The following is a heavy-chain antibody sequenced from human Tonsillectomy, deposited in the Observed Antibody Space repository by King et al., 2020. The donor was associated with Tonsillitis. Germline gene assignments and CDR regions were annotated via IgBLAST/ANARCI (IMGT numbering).Heavy chain of an antibody. J-gene: IGHJ3*02. D-gene: IGHD5-24*01. Sequence: DVQLVESGGGLVKPGGSLRLSCAASGFTFSSYSMNWFPQAPGKGLEWVSSFSSSSSYISYAASVKGRFTISRDNAKNSLYLQMNSLRAEDTAVYYCARDGLDGSDAFDIWGQGTMVTVSS. CDR1: GFTFSSYS. V-gene: IGHV3-21*01. CDR3: ARDGLDGSDAFDI. CDR2: FSSSSSYI.